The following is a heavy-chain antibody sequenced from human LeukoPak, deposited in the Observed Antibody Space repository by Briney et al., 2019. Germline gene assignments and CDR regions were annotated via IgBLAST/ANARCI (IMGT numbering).Heavy chain of an antibody. D-gene: IGHD3-10*01. CDR3: ARGLGVRGVFNY. V-gene: IGHV3-30*03. CDR2: ISYDGSYK. CDR1: GFTFSSYG. J-gene: IGHJ4*02. Sequence: GGSLRLSCAASGFTFSSYGMHWVRQAPGKGLEWVAVISYDGSYKYYVDSVKGRFTISRDNSKNTLYLQMNSLRAEDTAVYYCARGLGVRGVFNYWGQGTLVTVSS.